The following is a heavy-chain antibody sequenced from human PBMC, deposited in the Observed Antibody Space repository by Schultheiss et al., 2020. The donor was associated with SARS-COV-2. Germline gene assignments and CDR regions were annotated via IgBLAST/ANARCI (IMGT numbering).Heavy chain of an antibody. V-gene: IGHV3-48*04. CDR2: ISSSGSTI. CDR3: ARATVTTGGYYGMDV. CDR1: GFTFSSYS. Sequence: GGSLRLSCAASGFTFSSYSMNWVRQAPGKGLEWVSYISSSGSTIYYADSVKGRFTISRDNAKNSLYLQMNSLRAEDTAVYYCARATVTTGGYYGMDVWGQGTTVTVSS. D-gene: IGHD4-17*01. J-gene: IGHJ6*02.